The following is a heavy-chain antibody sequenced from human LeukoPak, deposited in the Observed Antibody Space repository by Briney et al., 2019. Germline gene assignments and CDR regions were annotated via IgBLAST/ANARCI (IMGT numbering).Heavy chain of an antibody. CDR2: ISSSGSTI. D-gene: IGHD3-10*02. CDR1: GFTFNSYS. Sequence: PGGPLRLSCAASGFTFNSYSMNWVRQAPGKGLEWVSYISSSGSTIYYADSVKGRFTISRDNAKNSLYLQMNSLRAEDTAVYYCAELGITMIGGVWGKGTTVTISS. V-gene: IGHV3-48*04. CDR3: AELGITMIGGV. J-gene: IGHJ6*04.